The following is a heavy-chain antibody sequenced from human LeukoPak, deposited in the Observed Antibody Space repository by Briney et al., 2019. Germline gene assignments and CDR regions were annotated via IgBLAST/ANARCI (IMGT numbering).Heavy chain of an antibody. V-gene: IGHV3-7*03. CDR2: ENQDGSEI. D-gene: IGHD4-23*01. CDR3: ARSLHDYGGNSQEYYFDY. Sequence: PGGSLRLSCVTSGFFFNSYWMSWVRQAPGKGLEWVANENQDGSEIYYVDSVKGRFIMSRDNTKNSFYLQMSSLRVEDTAVYYCARSLHDYGGNSQEYYFDYWGQGTLVTVSS. J-gene: IGHJ4*02. CDR1: GFFFNSYW.